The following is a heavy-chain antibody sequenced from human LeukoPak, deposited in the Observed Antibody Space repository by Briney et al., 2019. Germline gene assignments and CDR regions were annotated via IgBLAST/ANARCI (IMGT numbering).Heavy chain of an antibody. CDR3: ARGDYYDSSGYQSPSFDY. Sequence: PSETLSLTCTVSGGSISSYYWSWIRQPLGKGPEWIGYIYSNGITNYNPSLKSRVTISVDTSKNQFSLKLSSVTAADTAVYYCARGDYYDSSGYQSPSFDYWGQGTLVTVSS. V-gene: IGHV4-59*08. J-gene: IGHJ4*02. CDR1: GGSISSYY. D-gene: IGHD3-22*01. CDR2: IYSNGIT.